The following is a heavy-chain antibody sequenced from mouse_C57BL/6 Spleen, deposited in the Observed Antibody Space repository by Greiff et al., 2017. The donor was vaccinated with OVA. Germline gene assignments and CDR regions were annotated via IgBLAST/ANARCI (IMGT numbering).Heavy chain of an antibody. D-gene: IGHD1-1*01. CDR3: ARGGNYYASSSYYFAY. J-gene: IGHJ2*01. Sequence: QVQLQQPGAELVKPGASVKLSCKASGYTFTSYWMQWVKQRPGQGLEWIGEIDPSDSYTNYNQKFKGKATLTVDTSSSTAYMQLSSLTSEDSAVYYCARGGNYYASSSYYFAYWGQGTTLTVSS. CDR2: IDPSDSYT. CDR1: GYTFTSYW. V-gene: IGHV1-50*01.